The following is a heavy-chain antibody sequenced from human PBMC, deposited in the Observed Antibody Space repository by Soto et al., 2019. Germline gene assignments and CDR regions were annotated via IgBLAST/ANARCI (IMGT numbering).Heavy chain of an antibody. Sequence: QVQLQESGPGLVKPSGTLSLTCCVSVCAITSIHWWRWVRQTPGEGLEWIGEIFRIGHTNYNPSLKGRVTRSLEQSKNQFSLKMTSMTAADTAVFYCARREYGMDVWGQGTTVTVSS. V-gene: IGHV4-4*02. CDR2: IFRIGHT. CDR1: VCAITSIHW. CDR3: ARREYGMDV. J-gene: IGHJ6*02.